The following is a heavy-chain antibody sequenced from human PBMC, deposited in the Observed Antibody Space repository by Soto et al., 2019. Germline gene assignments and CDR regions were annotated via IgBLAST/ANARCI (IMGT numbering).Heavy chain of an antibody. J-gene: IGHJ2*01. CDR3: ARTLRLNYYENGAFYSYWYFDL. Sequence: SETLSLTCPVSGVSITSYFWSWIRQTPGKGLDWIGSISFSGATYSNPSLKGRAALSVDTSENHLSLTLNSVTSADTAVYFCARTLRLNYYENGAFYSYWYFDLWGRGTLVNVSS. V-gene: IGHV4-59*01. CDR1: GVSITSYF. CDR2: ISFSGAT. D-gene: IGHD3-22*01.